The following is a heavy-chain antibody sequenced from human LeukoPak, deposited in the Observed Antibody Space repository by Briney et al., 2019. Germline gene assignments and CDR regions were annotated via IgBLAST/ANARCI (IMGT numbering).Heavy chain of an antibody. V-gene: IGHV4-39*01. CDR1: GGSVRSSSYY. CDR3: ARQGNSYCSGGSCYDPNWFDS. D-gene: IGHD2-15*01. Sequence: PSETLSLTCTVPGGSVRSSSYYWGWIRQPPRRGLEWIGSRYYSGSTYFNPSLKSRVAISVDTSKNQFSLKRSSVTASDTPLYFCARQGNSYCSGGSCYDPNWFDSWGQGTLVTVSS. CDR2: RYYSGST. J-gene: IGHJ5*01.